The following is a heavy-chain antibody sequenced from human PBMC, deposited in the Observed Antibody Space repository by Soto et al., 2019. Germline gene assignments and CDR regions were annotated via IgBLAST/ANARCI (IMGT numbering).Heavy chain of an antibody. CDR3: ARVPYYGSSENWFDP. Sequence: PSETLSLTCTVSGGSISSYYWSWIRQPPGKGLKWIGYFHYSGSTNYNPSLKSRVTISVDTSKNQFSLKLSSVTAADTAVYYCARVPYYGSSENWFDPWGQGNLVTVSS. D-gene: IGHD3-10*01. J-gene: IGHJ5*02. V-gene: IGHV4-59*08. CDR1: GGSISSYY. CDR2: FHYSGST.